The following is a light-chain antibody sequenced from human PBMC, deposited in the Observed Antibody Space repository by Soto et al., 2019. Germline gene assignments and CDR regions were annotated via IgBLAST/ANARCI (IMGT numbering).Light chain of an antibody. CDR3: QQYHHWPWT. Sequence: EIVMTQSPATLSVSPGERATLSCRASQSVPSNLAWYQQKPGQAPRLLISGASTRATGIPARFSGSGSGTEFTLIISSLQSEDFAVYYCQQYHHWPWTFGKGTKVDMK. CDR1: QSVPSN. CDR2: GAS. V-gene: IGKV3-15*01. J-gene: IGKJ1*01.